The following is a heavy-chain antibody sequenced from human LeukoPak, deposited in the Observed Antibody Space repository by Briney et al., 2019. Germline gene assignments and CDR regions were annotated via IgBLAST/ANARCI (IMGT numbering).Heavy chain of an antibody. D-gene: IGHD1-26*01. J-gene: IGHJ4*02. CDR2: ISYDGSNK. CDR1: GFPFSNYS. Sequence: QTGGSLRLSCAASGFPFSNYSMNWVRQAPGKGLEWVAVISYDGSNKYYADSVKGRFTISRDNSKNTLYLQMNSLRAEDTAVYYCAREGGYSGSYRDCYFDYWGQGTLVTVSS. V-gene: IGHV3-30*03. CDR3: AREGGYSGSYRDCYFDY.